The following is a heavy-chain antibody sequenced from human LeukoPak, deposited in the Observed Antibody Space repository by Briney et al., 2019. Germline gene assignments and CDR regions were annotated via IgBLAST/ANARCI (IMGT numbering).Heavy chain of an antibody. Sequence: GGSLRLSCAASGFTFSTYWMTWVRQAPGKGLEWVANIKRDGSDKNYLDSVKGRFTISRDNARNLLFLQMNGLRAEDTAVYYCARGRSITLLRGVAMSDGFDIWGQGAMVAVSS. D-gene: IGHD3-10*01. J-gene: IGHJ3*02. V-gene: IGHV3-7*02. CDR3: ARGRSITLLRGVAMSDGFDI. CDR1: GFTFSTYW. CDR2: IKRDGSDK.